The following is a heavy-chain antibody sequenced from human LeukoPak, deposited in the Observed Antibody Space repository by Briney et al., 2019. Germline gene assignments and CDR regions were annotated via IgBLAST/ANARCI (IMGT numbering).Heavy chain of an antibody. V-gene: IGHV1-69*06. CDR2: IIPIFGTA. CDR3: ARDRVDTASGY. D-gene: IGHD5-18*01. CDR1: GGTFSSYA. J-gene: IGHJ4*02. Sequence: GASVKVSCKASGGTFSSYAISWVRQAPGQGLEWMGGIIPIFGTANYAQKFQGRVTITADKSTSTAYMELSSLRSEDTAVYYCARDRVDTASGYWGQGTLVTVSS.